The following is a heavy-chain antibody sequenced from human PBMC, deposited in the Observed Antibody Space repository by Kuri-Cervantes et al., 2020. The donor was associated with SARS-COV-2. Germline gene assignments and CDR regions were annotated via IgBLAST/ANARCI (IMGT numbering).Heavy chain of an antibody. CDR3: ARAVDTAMVTADAFDI. D-gene: IGHD5-18*01. CDR1: GFSLSNARMG. J-gene: IGHJ3*02. V-gene: IGHV2-26*01. Sequence: SGPTLVKPTETLTLTCTVSGFSLSNARMGVSWIRQPPGKALEWLAHIFSNDEKSYSTPLKSRLTISKDTSKSQVVLTMTNMDPVDTATYYCARAVDTAMVTADAFDIWGQGTMVTVSS. CDR2: IFSNDEK.